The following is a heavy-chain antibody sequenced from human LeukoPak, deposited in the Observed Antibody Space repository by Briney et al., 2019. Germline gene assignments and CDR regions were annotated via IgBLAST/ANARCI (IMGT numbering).Heavy chain of an antibody. CDR3: ARDPGPKKGSYEAWFDP. V-gene: IGHV4-4*07. Sequence: PSETLSLTCNVSGYSISSSYYWSWIRQPAGKGLEWIGRIYTSGSTNYNPSLKSRVAMSVDTSKNQFSLKLSSVTAADTAVYYCARDPGPKKGSYEAWFDPWGQGTLVTVSS. CDR2: IYTSGST. CDR1: GYSISSSYY. D-gene: IGHD3-16*01. J-gene: IGHJ5*02.